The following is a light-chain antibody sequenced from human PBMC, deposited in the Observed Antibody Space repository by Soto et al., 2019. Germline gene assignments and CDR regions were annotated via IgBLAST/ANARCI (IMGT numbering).Light chain of an antibody. Sequence: IRMTQSPSSLSASTGDRVTITCRASQGISSYLAWYQQKPGKAPKLLIYAASTLQSGVPSRFSGSGSGTDFTLTISCLQSEDFATYYCQQYYSYPPTFGQGTKVEIK. V-gene: IGKV1-8*01. CDR3: QQYYSYPPT. J-gene: IGKJ1*01. CDR1: QGISSY. CDR2: AAS.